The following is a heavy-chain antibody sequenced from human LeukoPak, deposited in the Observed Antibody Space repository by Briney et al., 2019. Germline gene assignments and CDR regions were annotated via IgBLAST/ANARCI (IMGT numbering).Heavy chain of an antibody. CDR2: IAYDGSKK. CDR1: GFTFSSYA. Sequence: PGGSLRLSCAASGFTFSSYAMHWVRQAPGKGLEWVAVIAYDGSKKLYADSVKGRFTISRDNSKNTLYLQMDSLRAEDTAVYYCAKDSPIFGVVGGFDYWGQGTLVTVSS. CDR3: AKDSPIFGVVGGFDY. J-gene: IGHJ4*02. V-gene: IGHV3-30*04. D-gene: IGHD3-3*01.